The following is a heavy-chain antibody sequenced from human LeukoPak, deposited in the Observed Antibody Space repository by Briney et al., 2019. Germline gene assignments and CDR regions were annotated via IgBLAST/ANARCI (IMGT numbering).Heavy chain of an antibody. Sequence: QPGGSLRLSCAASRFTFSNYAMTWVRQAPGKGLEWVSVIGGRGDSIYYADSVKGRFTISRDNSKNTLYLQMNSLRAEDTAEYYCARAEYYYDRIGDSGAFVIWGQGTMVTVSS. CDR3: ARAEYYYDRIGDSGAFVI. CDR2: IGGRGDSI. CDR1: RFTFSNYA. V-gene: IGHV3-23*01. D-gene: IGHD3-22*01. J-gene: IGHJ3*02.